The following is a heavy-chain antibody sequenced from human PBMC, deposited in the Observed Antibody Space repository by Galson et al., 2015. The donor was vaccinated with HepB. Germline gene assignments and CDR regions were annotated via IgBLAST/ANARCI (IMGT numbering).Heavy chain of an antibody. CDR1: GYTFSNYY. V-gene: IGHV1-46*03. CDR2: INPTSGST. Sequence: SVKVSCKASGYTFSNYYIHWVRQAPGQGPEWMGIINPTSGSTSHPPKFQGRLTLTRATSTSTVFMELSSLRSEDTAVYYCARVGLFCRGGSCYSRANFFDTWGQGTLVTV. CDR3: ARVGLFCRGGSCYSRANFFDT. D-gene: IGHD2-15*01. J-gene: IGHJ5*02.